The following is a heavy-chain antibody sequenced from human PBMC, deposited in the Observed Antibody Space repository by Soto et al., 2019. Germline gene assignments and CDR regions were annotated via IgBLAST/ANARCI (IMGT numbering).Heavy chain of an antibody. J-gene: IGHJ4*02. V-gene: IGHV3-15*07. CDR3: TTDPPVPAAMTDY. CDR1: SVSNAW. CDR2: IKSKTDGGTT. Sequence: SVSNAWMNWVRQAPGKGLAWVGRIKSKTDGGTTDYAAPVKGRFTISRDDSKNTLYLQMNSLKTEDTAVYYCTTDPPVPAAMTDYWGQGTLVTVSS. D-gene: IGHD2-2*01.